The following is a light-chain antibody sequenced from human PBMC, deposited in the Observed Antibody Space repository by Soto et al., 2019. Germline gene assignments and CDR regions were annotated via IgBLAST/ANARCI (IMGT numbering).Light chain of an antibody. CDR1: SSDVGGYTY. CDR2: EVS. V-gene: IGLV2-8*01. CDR3: SSYAGANNFGV. Sequence: QSVLTQPPSASGSPGQSVTISCTGTSSDVGGYTYVSWYQQHPGKAPKLIIYEVSQRPSGVPDRFSGSKSGNTASLTVSGLQAEDEADYYCSSYAGANNFGVFGGGTKITVL. J-gene: IGLJ2*01.